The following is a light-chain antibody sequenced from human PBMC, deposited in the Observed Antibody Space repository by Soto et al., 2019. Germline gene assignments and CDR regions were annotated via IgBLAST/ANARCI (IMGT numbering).Light chain of an antibody. CDR2: SAS. V-gene: IGKV3-20*01. CDR1: QSVSSSY. CDR3: QQYGTSPYT. Sequence: EIVLTQSPGTLSLSPGERATLSCRASQSVSSSYLAWYQQKPGQAPRLLIYSASRRATGIPDSFSGSGSGTDFTLTISRLEPEDFAVYYCQQYGTSPYTFGQGTKLDIK. J-gene: IGKJ2*01.